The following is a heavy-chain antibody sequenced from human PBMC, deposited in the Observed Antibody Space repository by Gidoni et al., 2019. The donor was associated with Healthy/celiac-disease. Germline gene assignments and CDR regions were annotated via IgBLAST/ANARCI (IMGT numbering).Heavy chain of an antibody. CDR3: TTGEQTEDY. Sequence: EVQLVESGGGLVKPGGSLRLPCAAFGFTFSNAWMSWVRQAPGKGLGWVGRIKSTTDGGTTDYAAPVKGRFTISRDDSKNTLYLQMSSLKAEDTAVYCCTTGEQTEDYWGQGTLVTVSS. CDR2: IKSTTDGGTT. J-gene: IGHJ4*02. CDR1: GFTFSNAW. D-gene: IGHD6-13*01. V-gene: IGHV3-15*01.